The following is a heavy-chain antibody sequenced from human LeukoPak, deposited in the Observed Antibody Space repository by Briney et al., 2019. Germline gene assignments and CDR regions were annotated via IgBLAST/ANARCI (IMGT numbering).Heavy chain of an antibody. CDR1: GYTFTGYY. Sequence: ASVEVSCKASGYTFTGYYMHWVRQAPGQGLEWMGWINPNSGGTNYAQKFQGRVTMTRDTSISTAYMELSRLRSDDTAVYYCARVLNDSSGYNYPYWGQGTLVTVSS. CDR3: ARVLNDSSGYNYPY. D-gene: IGHD3-22*01. CDR2: INPNSGGT. J-gene: IGHJ4*02. V-gene: IGHV1-2*02.